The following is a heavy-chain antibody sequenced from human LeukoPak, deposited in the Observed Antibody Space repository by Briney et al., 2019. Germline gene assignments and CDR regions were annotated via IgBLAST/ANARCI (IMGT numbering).Heavy chain of an antibody. V-gene: IGHV7-4-1*01. CDR3: ARGSPLYYDFWSTPPQDP. D-gene: IGHD3-3*01. CDR2: INTNTGNP. CDR1: GYTFTSYA. J-gene: IGHJ5*02. Sequence: ASVKVSCKASGYTFTSYAMNWVRQAPGQGLEWMGWINTNTGNPTYAQGFTGRFVFSLDTSVSTAYLQICSLKAEDTAVYYCARGSPLYYDFWSTPPQDPWGQGTLVTVSS.